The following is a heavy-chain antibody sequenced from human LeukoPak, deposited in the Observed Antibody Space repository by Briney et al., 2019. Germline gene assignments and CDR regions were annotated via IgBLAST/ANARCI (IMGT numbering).Heavy chain of an antibody. V-gene: IGHV3-23*01. D-gene: IGHD3-22*01. J-gene: IGHJ4*02. CDR2: ISGSGGST. CDR1: GLTFSSYA. CDR3: AKTTEYYYDSSGYLRY. Sequence: GGSLRLSCAASGLTFSSYAMSWVRQAPGKGLEWVSAISGSGGSTYYADSVKGRFTISRDNSKNTLYLQMNSLRAEDTAVYYCAKTTEYYYDSSGYLRYWGQGTLVTVSS.